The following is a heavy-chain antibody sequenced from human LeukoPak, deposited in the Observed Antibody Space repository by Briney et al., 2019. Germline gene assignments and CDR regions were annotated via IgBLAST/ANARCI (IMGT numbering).Heavy chain of an antibody. CDR3: ARETSQKGAHYMDV. V-gene: IGHV4-34*01. CDR2: INRGGST. J-gene: IGHJ6*03. CDR1: GGSFSGYF. D-gene: IGHD3-16*01. Sequence: SETLSLTCAVYGGSFSGYFWSWIRQPPGKGLEWIGEINRGGSTNYNPSLKSRVTISVDTSKNQFSLKLSSVTAADTAVYYCARETSQKGAHYMDVWGKGTTVTISS.